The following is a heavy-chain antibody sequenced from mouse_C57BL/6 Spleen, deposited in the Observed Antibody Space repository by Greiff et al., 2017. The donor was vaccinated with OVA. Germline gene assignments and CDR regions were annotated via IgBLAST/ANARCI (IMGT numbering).Heavy chain of an antibody. V-gene: IGHV1-69*01. Sequence: QVQLQQPGAELVMPGASVKLSCKASGYTFTSYWMHWVKQRPGQGLEWIGEIDPSDSYTNYNQKFKGKSTLTVDKSSSTAYMQLSSLTSEDSAVYYCARRRIYDGYYEDYWGQGTTLTVSS. D-gene: IGHD2-3*01. CDR2: IDPSDSYT. CDR3: ARRRIYDGYYEDY. CDR1: GYTFTSYW. J-gene: IGHJ2*01.